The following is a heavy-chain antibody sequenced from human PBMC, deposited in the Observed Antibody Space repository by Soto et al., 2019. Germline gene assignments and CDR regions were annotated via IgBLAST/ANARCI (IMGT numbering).Heavy chain of an antibody. J-gene: IGHJ3*02. CDR2: IWHDGSKK. V-gene: IGHV3-33*01. CDR3: ARDAYGTAGQGGAFDI. D-gene: IGHD3-10*01. CDR1: GFTYGHFG. Sequence: QVQLVESGGGVVQPGRSLRLSCATSGFTYGHFGMHWARQAPGKGLEWVAVIWHDGSKKFYADSVKGRFAISRDDSKKTLDLQMNSLRVEDTAMYYCARDAYGTAGQGGAFDIWGQGTVVIVSS.